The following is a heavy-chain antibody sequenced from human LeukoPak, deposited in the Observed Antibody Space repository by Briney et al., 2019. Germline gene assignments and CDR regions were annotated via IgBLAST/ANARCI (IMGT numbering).Heavy chain of an antibody. D-gene: IGHD1-26*01. V-gene: IGHV3-66*01. CDR2: IYSGGNT. J-gene: IGHJ4*02. CDR1: GFTVSSNY. CDR3: ARGGSYYEWDY. Sequence: GGSLRLSCSASGFTVSSNYMSWVRQAPGKGLEWVSVIYSGGNTYYADSVKGRFTISRDNSKNTLYLQMNSLRAEDTAVYYCARGGSYYEWDYWGQGTLVTVSS.